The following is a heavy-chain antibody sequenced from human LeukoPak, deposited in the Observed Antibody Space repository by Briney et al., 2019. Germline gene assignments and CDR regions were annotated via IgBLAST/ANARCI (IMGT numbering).Heavy chain of an antibody. V-gene: IGHV1-69*13. CDR3: ATSPMTGPYYFDY. D-gene: IGHD3-9*01. J-gene: IGHJ4*02. CDR2: IIPIFGTA. Sequence: SVKVSCKASGGTFSSYAISWVRQAPGQGLEWMGGIIPIFGTANYAQKFQGRVTTTADESTSTAYMELSSLRSEDTAVYYCATSPMTGPYYFDYWGQGTLVTVSS. CDR1: GGTFSSYA.